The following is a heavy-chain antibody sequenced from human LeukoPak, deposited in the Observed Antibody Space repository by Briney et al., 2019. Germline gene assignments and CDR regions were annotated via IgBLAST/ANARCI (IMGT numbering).Heavy chain of an antibody. V-gene: IGHV3-33*01. CDR3: ARQTATYDLDY. D-gene: IGHD3-3*01. Sequence: QSGRSLRLSCAASGFTFSNYGIHWVRQAPGKGLEWVGVIWHDGSNKYYGDSVKGRFTISRDNSKNTLYLQMSSLRVEDTAVYYCARQTATYDLDYWGQGTLVAVSS. J-gene: IGHJ4*02. CDR2: IWHDGSNK. CDR1: GFTFSNYG.